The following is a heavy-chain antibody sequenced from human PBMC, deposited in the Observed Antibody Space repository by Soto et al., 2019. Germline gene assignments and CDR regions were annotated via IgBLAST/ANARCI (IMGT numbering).Heavy chain of an antibody. V-gene: IGHV4-61*01. D-gene: IGHD3-10*01. CDR3: ARHNYGSGSTYFDY. J-gene: IGHJ4*02. CDR1: GVSVNSGSNY. Sequence: TSGTLSLTCAVSGVSVNSGSNYWSWIRQPPGKGLEWIGYVYYSGSTNYNPSLKSRVTISLDTSKNQFSLRLTSVTAADTAVYYCARHNYGSGSTYFDYWGQGTLVTVSS. CDR2: VYYSGST.